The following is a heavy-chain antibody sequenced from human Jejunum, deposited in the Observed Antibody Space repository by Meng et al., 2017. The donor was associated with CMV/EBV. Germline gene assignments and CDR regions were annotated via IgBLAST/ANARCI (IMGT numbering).Heavy chain of an antibody. CDR1: FTVSSYA. Sequence: FTVSSYAMHGVRQAPGKGLEWVAVISYDGSNKYYADSVKGRFTISRDNSKNTLYLQMNSLRAEDTAVYYCARESSVGYSSGWIDYWGQGTLVTVSS. CDR2: ISYDGSNK. J-gene: IGHJ4*02. CDR3: ARESSVGYSSGWIDY. D-gene: IGHD6-19*01. V-gene: IGHV3-30*04.